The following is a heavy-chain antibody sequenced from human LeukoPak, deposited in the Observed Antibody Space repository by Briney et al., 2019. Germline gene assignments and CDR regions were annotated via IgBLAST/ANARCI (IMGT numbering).Heavy chain of an antibody. CDR2: IIPIFGTA. Sequence: SVKVSCKASGGTFSSYAISWVRQAPGQGLEWMGGIIPIFGTANYAQKFQGRVTITADESTSTAYMELSSLRSEDTAVYYCATVSPGHGDSFDYWGQGTLVTVSS. V-gene: IGHV1-69*13. CDR3: ATVSPGHGDSFDY. CDR1: GGTFSSYA. J-gene: IGHJ4*02. D-gene: IGHD4-17*01.